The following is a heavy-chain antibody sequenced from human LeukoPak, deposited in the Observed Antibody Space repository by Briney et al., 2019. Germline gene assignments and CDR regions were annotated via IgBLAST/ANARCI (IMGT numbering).Heavy chain of an antibody. CDR1: GFTFSSYG. CDR2: ISGSGGST. CDR3: AKVHSSGYYRDY. Sequence: PGGSLRLSCAASGFTFSSYGMSWVRQAPGKGLEWVSAISGSGGSTYYADSVKGRFTISRDNSKNTLYLQMNSLRAEDTAVYYCAKVHSSGYYRDYWGQGTLVTVSS. D-gene: IGHD3-22*01. J-gene: IGHJ4*02. V-gene: IGHV3-23*01.